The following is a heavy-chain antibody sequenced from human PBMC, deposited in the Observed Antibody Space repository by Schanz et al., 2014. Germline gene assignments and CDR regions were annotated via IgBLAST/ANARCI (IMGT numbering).Heavy chain of an antibody. V-gene: IGHV3-33*01. D-gene: IGHD6-13*01. CDR3: AREQIMAAAGLVDY. CDR2: IWSDGSTK. Sequence: QVQMVDSGGGVVQPGRSLRLSCAASGFAFSVYGMHWVRQAPGKGPEWVAVIWSDGSTKYYADSVKGRFTISRDNSKNSLYLQMNSLRAEDTAVYYCAREQIMAAAGLVDYWGHGTLXTVSS. J-gene: IGHJ4*01. CDR1: GFAFSVYG.